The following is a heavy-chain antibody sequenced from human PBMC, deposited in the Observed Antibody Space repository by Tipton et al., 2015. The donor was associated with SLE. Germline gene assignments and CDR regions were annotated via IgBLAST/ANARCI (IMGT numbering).Heavy chain of an antibody. CDR1: GVTLSDFV. CDR3: AKDPGYGVGNFDY. CDR2: ISGSGDTT. J-gene: IGHJ4*02. V-gene: IGHV3-23*01. D-gene: IGHD4-17*01. Sequence: SGVTLSDFVMSWVRQAPGKGLEWVSAISGSGDTTYYADSVKGRFTFSRDNSKNTLSLQMNGLRAEDTAVYYCAKDPGYGVGNFDYWGQGTLVTVSS.